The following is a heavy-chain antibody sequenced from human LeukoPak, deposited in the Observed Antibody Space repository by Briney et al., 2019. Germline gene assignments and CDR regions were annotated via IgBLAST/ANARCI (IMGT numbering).Heavy chain of an antibody. J-gene: IGHJ4*02. V-gene: IGHV3-33*01. CDR2: IRHDASNE. D-gene: IGHD1-26*01. Sequence: GRSLRLSCAASGITFSGYAMHWVRQAPGKGLEWVALIRHDASNEYYADSVKGRFTVSRDDSKSTLYLQMNSLRAEDTAIYYCARGHSIGWELGVCDSWGRGTLVTVAS. CDR3: ARGHSIGWELGVCDS. CDR1: GITFSGYA.